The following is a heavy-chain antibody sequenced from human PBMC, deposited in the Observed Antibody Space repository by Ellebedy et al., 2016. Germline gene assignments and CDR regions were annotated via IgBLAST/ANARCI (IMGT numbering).Heavy chain of an antibody. V-gene: IGHV3-11*06. CDR3: TRDPTSLRYFDWLLYRDAFDI. J-gene: IGHJ3*02. D-gene: IGHD3-9*01. CDR2: ISSSSSYT. Sequence: GESLKISXAASGFTFSDYYMSWIRQAPGKGLEWVSYISSSSSYTNYADSVKGRFTISRDNAKNSLYLQMNSLRAEDTAVYYCTRDPTSLRYFDWLLYRDAFDIWGQGTMVTVSS. CDR1: GFTFSDYY.